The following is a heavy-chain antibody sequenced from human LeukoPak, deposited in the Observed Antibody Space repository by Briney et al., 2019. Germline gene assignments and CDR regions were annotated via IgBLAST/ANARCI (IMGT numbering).Heavy chain of an antibody. V-gene: IGHV3-7*02. Sequence: GGSLRLSCAASGFTFSSYWMSWVRQAPGKGLEWVANIKQDGSDKYYVDSVKGRFTISRDNAKNSLYLQMDGLRAEDTAVYYCARPTAATSLSASFQQWGQGTLVTVSS. CDR2: IKQDGSDK. D-gene: IGHD2-15*01. CDR3: ARPTAATSLSASFQQ. CDR1: GFTFSSYW. J-gene: IGHJ1*01.